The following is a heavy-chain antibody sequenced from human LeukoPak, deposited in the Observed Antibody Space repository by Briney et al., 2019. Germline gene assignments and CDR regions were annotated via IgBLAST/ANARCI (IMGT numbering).Heavy chain of an antibody. CDR3: ARGFGSGWSTLFDY. CDR1: GGSFSGYY. D-gene: IGHD6-19*01. CDR2: INHSGST. Sequence: PSETLSLTCAVYGGSFSGYYWNWIRQSPGERLEWIGEINHSGSTNYNPSPKSRVTLSVDTSKNHFSLKLSSVTAADTPVYYCARGFGSGWSTLFDYWGQGPLVTVSS. V-gene: IGHV4-34*01. J-gene: IGHJ4*02.